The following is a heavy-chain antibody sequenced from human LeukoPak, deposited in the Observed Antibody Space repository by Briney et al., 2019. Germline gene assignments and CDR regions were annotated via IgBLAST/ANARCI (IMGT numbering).Heavy chain of an antibody. CDR1: GFTFSSYG. Sequence: PGGSLRLSCAASGFTFSSYGMHWVRRAPGKGLEWVAFIRYDGSNKYYADSVKGRFTISRDNSKNTLYLQMNSLRAEDTAVYYCAKASYSSGWYTRWGQGTLVTVSS. CDR3: AKASYSSGWYTR. D-gene: IGHD6-19*01. CDR2: IRYDGSNK. J-gene: IGHJ4*02. V-gene: IGHV3-30*02.